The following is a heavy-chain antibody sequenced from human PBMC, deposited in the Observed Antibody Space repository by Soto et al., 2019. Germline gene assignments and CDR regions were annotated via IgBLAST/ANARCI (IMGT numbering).Heavy chain of an antibody. D-gene: IGHD2-15*01. CDR3: ARDLSPVVVVAAWRNYYYYYGMDV. CDR2: TIPIFGTA. Sequence: SVKVSCKASGGTFSSYAISWVRQAPGQGLEWMGGTIPIFGTANYAQKFQGRVTITADESTSTAYMELSSLRSEDTAVYYCARDLSPVVVVAAWRNYYYYYGMDVWGQGTTVTVSS. J-gene: IGHJ6*02. CDR1: GGTFSSYA. V-gene: IGHV1-69*13.